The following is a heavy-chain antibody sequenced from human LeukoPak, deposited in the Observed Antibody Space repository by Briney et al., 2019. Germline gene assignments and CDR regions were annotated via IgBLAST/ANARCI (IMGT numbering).Heavy chain of an antibody. CDR2: ISSNGGST. D-gene: IGHD6-6*01. J-gene: IGHJ5*02. Sequence: GGSLRLSCAASGFTFSNYAMHWVRQAPGKGLEYVSTISSNGGSTFYANSMKGRFTISRDNSKNTLYLQMGSLRAEDMAVYYCARGISLDDHVSWFDPWGQGTLVTVSS. CDR1: GFTFSNYA. CDR3: ARGISLDDHVSWFDP. V-gene: IGHV3-64*01.